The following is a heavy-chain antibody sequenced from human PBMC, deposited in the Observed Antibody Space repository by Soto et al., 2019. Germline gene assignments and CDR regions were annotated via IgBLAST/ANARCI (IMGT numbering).Heavy chain of an antibody. V-gene: IGHV4-61*01. J-gene: IGHJ3*02. CDR3: ARGLVGATDAFEI. CDR1: GGSVISGSYY. D-gene: IGHD1-26*01. CDR2: IYYSGST. Sequence: SETLSLTCTVSGGSVISGSYYWSWIRQPPGKGLEWIGYIYYSGSTYYNPSLKSRVTISVDTSKNQFSLKLSSVTAADTAVYYCARGLVGATDAFEIWGQGTMVTVSS.